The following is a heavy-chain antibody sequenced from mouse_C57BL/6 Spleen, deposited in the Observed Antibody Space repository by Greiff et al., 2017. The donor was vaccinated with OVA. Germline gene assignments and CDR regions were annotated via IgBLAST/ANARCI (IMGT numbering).Heavy chain of an antibody. J-gene: IGHJ4*01. Sequence: VQLKESGPGLVQPSQSLSITCTVSGFSLTSYGVHWVRQSPGKGLEWLGVIWSGGSTDYNAAFISRLSISKDNSKSQVFFKMNSLQADDTAIYYCARNSLYDYDGYYYAMDYWGQGTSVTVSS. D-gene: IGHD2-4*01. CDR1: GFSLTSYG. V-gene: IGHV2-2*01. CDR3: ARNSLYDYDGYYYAMDY. CDR2: IWSGGST.